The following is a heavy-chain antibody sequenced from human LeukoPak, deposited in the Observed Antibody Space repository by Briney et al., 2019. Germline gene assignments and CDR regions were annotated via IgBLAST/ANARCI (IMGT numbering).Heavy chain of an antibody. CDR1: GFTFRTYW. Sequence: GGSLRLSCAASGFTFRTYWMHWVRQAPGQGLVWVSHINGDGSSTSYADSVKGRFTISRDNAKNTLYLEMNSLTAEDTSVYFCARDHYYNIDVWGLGTTVTVSS. CDR3: ARDHYYNIDV. V-gene: IGHV3-74*01. CDR2: INGDGSST. J-gene: IGHJ6*02.